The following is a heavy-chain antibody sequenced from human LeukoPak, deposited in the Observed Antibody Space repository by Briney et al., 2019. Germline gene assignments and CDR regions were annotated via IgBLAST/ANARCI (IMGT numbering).Heavy chain of an antibody. V-gene: IGHV3-23*01. CDR3: ADSNYWYPVDY. J-gene: IGHJ4*02. CDR1: GFTFSSYA. CDR2: ISRSGDAT. Sequence: GGSLRLSCAASGFTFSSYAMRWVRQVPGKGLEWASSISRSGDATYYADSVQGRFTISRDNSKDTLYLHMNSLRAEDTAIYYCADSNYWYPVDYWGQGTLVTVSS. D-gene: IGHD4-11*01.